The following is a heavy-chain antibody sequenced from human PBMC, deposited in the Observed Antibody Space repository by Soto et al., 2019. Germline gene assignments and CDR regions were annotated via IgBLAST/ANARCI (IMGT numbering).Heavy chain of an antibody. CDR3: VRDSGNGWKDY. CDR1: GGSISSTNW. D-gene: IGHD6-19*01. CDR2: IDHSGST. Sequence: ASETLSLTCAVSGGSISSTNWWNWVRQPPGKGLEWIGEIDHSGSTNYNPSLKSRVTMSVDKPKNQFSLKLSSVTAADTAVYYCVRDSGNGWKDYWGQGTLVTSPQ. J-gene: IGHJ4*02. V-gene: IGHV4-4*02.